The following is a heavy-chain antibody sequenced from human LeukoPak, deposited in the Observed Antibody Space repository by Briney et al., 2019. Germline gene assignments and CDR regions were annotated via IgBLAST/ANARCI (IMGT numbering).Heavy chain of an antibody. CDR1: GFTFSSYG. CDR3: AKDMNYYGSGSPDV. D-gene: IGHD3-10*01. J-gene: IGHJ6*02. CDR2: ISYDGSNK. V-gene: IGHV3-30*18. Sequence: GGSLRLSCAASGFTFSSYGMHWVRQAPGKGLGGVAVISYDGSNKYYADSVEGRFTISRDNSKNTLYLQMNSLRAEDTAVYYCAKDMNYYGSGSPDVWGQGTTVTVSS.